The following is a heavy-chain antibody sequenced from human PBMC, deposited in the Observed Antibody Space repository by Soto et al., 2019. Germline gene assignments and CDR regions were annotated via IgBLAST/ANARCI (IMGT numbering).Heavy chain of an antibody. V-gene: IGHV3-66*01. D-gene: IGHD1-1*01. Sequence: PGGSLRLSCEASGFSVRSNHMTWVRQAPGKGLEWVSVLYSGGSTYYADSVQGRFTVSRDNSKNTLFLQMTSLRGEDTAVYFCARDFMVTTEDYGLDVWGQGTTVTVSS. J-gene: IGHJ6*02. CDR2: LYSGGST. CDR3: ARDFMVTTEDYGLDV. CDR1: GFSVRSNH.